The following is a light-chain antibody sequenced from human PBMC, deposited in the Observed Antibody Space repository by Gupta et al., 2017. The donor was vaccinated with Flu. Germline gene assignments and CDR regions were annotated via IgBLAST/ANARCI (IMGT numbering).Light chain of an antibody. Sequence: DIQMTQSPSTLSASIGDRVTITCRASQGVGEWLAWFQQIPGKAPKLLIYKAYVLESGVPSRFSGSGSGTEFTLTISSLQPDDFATYYCHQYNSYRRTFG. CDR1: QGVGEW. J-gene: IGKJ1*01. V-gene: IGKV1-5*03. CDR2: KAY. CDR3: HQYNSYRRT.